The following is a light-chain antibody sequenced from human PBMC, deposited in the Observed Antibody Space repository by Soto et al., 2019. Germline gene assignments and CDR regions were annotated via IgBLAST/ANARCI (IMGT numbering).Light chain of an antibody. CDR1: ASDIGRYNY. CDR2: EVT. J-gene: IGLJ1*01. Sequence: QSVLTQPPSVSGSPGQSVTISCIGTASDIGRYNYVSWYQHHPGKAPKLIIYEVTKRPSGVPDRFSGSKSGNTASLTVSGLQADDEADYYCNSYVGSNNYVFGTGTKLTVL. CDR3: NSYVGSNNYV. V-gene: IGLV2-8*01.